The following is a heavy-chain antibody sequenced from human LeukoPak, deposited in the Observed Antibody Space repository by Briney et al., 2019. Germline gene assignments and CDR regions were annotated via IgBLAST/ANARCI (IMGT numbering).Heavy chain of an antibody. CDR3: ARGGLQYDY. V-gene: IGHV3-74*01. J-gene: IGHJ4*02. CDR1: GFTFSSYG. Sequence: GGSLRLSCAASGFTFSSYGMNWVRQAPGKGLVWVSRINSGGSSTNYADSVKGRFTISRDNAKNTLFLQMNSLRAEDTAAYYCARGGLQYDYWGQGTLVTVSS. CDR2: INSGGSST. D-gene: IGHD5-18*01.